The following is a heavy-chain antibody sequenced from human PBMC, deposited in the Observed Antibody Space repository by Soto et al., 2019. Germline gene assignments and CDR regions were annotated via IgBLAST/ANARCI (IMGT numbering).Heavy chain of an antibody. J-gene: IGHJ6*02. CDR2: TSTSGVST. V-gene: IGHV3-23*01. CDR3: SLSDRYYGMDV. Sequence: EVQLLESGGGLVQPGGSLRLSCAASGFTFSSYAMSWVRQAPGKGLEWVSSTSTSGVSTYYADSVKGRFAISRDNSNITLYLQMNSLRAEDTAVYYCSLSDRYYGMDVWGLGTTVTVSS. CDR1: GFTFSSYA.